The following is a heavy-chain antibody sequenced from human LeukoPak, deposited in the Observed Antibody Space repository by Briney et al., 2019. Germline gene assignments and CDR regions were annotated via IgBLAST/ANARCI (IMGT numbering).Heavy chain of an antibody. Sequence: PGGSLRLSCVASGFTFSTYPMSWVPQSPGKGLEWLSALSGSGETTYYADSVKALFTISRDNSENALYLQMNSLGAEDTAIYYCAKLSGTFGTTSRVLGSWGQGTLVTVSS. CDR3: AKLSGTFGTTSRVLGS. J-gene: IGHJ4*02. CDR2: LSGSGETT. V-gene: IGHV3-23*01. D-gene: IGHD1-1*01. CDR1: GFTFSTYP.